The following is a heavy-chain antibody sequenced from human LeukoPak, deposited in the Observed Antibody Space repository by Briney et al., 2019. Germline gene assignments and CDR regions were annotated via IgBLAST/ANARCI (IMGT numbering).Heavy chain of an antibody. CDR3: AKDGPGSNYAKMIDY. J-gene: IGHJ4*02. D-gene: IGHD4-11*01. V-gene: IGHV3-23*01. CDR1: GFTFSSYA. Sequence: GGSLRLSCAASGFTFSSYAMSWVRQAPGKGLEWVSAISGRGGSTYYADSVKGRFTISRDNSKNTLYLQMNSLRAEDTAVYYCAKDGPGSNYAKMIDYWGQGTLVTVSS. CDR2: ISGRGGST.